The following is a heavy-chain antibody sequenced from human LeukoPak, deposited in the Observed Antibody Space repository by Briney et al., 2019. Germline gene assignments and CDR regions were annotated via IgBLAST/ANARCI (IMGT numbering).Heavy chain of an antibody. D-gene: IGHD3-10*01. CDR2: ISYRGST. V-gene: IGHV4-59*01. Sequence: PSETLSLTCTVSGGSIASYYWSWIRQFPGKGLEWIGYISYRGSTSYNPSLNSRVSISLDTSKNQLSLRLNSVTAADTAVYYCARDRYYDSGSYYNWGQGTLVTVSS. J-gene: IGHJ4*02. CDR3: ARDRYYDSGSYYN. CDR1: GGSIASYY.